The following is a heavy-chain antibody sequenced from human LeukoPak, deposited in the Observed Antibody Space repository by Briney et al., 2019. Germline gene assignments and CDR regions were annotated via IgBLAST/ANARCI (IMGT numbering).Heavy chain of an antibody. CDR1: GGSFSGYY. D-gene: IGHD3-9*01. V-gene: IGHV4-34*01. Sequence: PSETLSLTCAVSGGSFSGYYWSWIRQPPGKGLEWIGEINHSGSTNYNPSLKSRVTISVDTSKNQFSLKLSSVTAADTAVYYCARGPPPHSDILTGPRPFDYWGQGTLVTVSS. J-gene: IGHJ4*02. CDR2: INHSGST. CDR3: ARGPPPHSDILTGPRPFDY.